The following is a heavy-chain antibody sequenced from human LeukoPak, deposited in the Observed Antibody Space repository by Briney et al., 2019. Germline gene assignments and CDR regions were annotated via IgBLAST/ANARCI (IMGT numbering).Heavy chain of an antibody. D-gene: IGHD4-17*01. V-gene: IGHV1-2*04. J-gene: IGHJ4*02. CDR1: GYTFSDYY. CDR3: GRVKVTTLFDQ. CDR2: INPKNSGT. Sequence: ASVKVSCKTSGYTFSDYYIHWVRQAPGQGLEWMGWINPKNSGTKYAQKFQGCITMTTDTSTSTPYMELTSLRSDDTAVYYCGRVKVTTLFDQGARETLVPVSS.